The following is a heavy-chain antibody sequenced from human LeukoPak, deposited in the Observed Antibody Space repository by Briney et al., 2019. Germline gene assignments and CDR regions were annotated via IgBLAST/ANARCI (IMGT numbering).Heavy chain of an antibody. CDR1: GYTFTGYY. CDR3: AREVPPGSWYPYYHYMDV. CDR2: INPNSGGT. J-gene: IGHJ6*03. V-gene: IGHV1-2*02. D-gene: IGHD6-13*01. Sequence: ASVKVSCKASGYTFTGYYMHWVRQAPGQGLEWMGWINPNSGGTNYAQKFQGRVTMTRDTSISTAYMELSRLRSDDTAVYYCAREVPPGSWYPYYHYMDVWGKGTTVTVSS.